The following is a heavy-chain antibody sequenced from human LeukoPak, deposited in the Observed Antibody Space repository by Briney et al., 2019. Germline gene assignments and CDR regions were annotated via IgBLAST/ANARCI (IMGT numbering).Heavy chain of an antibody. V-gene: IGHV1-2*02. CDR2: SNPNSGGT. J-gene: IGHJ5*02. CDR1: GYTFTGYY. CDR3: ARGGVTAIPLNWFDP. D-gene: IGHD2-21*02. Sequence: AASVKVSCKASGYTFTGYYMHWVRQAPGQGLEWMGWSNPNSGGTNYAQKFQGRVTMTRDTSISTAYMELSRLRSDDTAVYYCARGGVTAIPLNWFDPWGQGTLVTVSS.